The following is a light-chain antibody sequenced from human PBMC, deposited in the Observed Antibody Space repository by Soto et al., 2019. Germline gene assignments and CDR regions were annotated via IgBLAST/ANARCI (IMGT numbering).Light chain of an antibody. Sequence: QPVLTQSPSASASLGASVKLTCTLSSGHSIYTISWHQQQPEKGPRYLMTLNSDGSHSKADGIPDRLSGSSSGAERYLSISSLQSEDEADYYCQTWGTGIEVFGGGTKVTVL. CDR1: SGHSIYT. V-gene: IGLV4-69*01. CDR2: LNSDGSH. CDR3: QTWGTGIEV. J-gene: IGLJ3*02.